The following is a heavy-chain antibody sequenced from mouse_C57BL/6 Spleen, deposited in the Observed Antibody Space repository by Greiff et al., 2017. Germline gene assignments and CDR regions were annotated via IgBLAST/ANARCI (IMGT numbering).Heavy chain of an antibody. Sequence: VQVVESGPELVKPGASVKISCKASGYAFSSSWMNWVKQRPGKGLEWIGRIYPGDGDTNYNGKFKGKATLTADKSSSTAYMQLSSLTSEDSAVYFCARGGFKLDYWGQGTSVTVSS. CDR2: IYPGDGDT. J-gene: IGHJ4*01. CDR1: GYAFSSSW. V-gene: IGHV1-82*01. CDR3: ARGGFKLDY.